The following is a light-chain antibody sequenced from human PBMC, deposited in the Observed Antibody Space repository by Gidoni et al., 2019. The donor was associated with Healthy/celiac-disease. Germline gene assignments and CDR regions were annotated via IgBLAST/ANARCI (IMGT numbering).Light chain of an antibody. CDR1: SSDVGGYNY. CDR2: EVS. J-gene: IGLJ2*01. CDR3: SSYTSSSRV. Sequence: QSALPQPASVSGSPGQSITISCTETSSDVGGYNYVSWYQQHPGKAPKLMIYEVSNRPSGVSNRFSGSKSGNTASLTISGLQAEDEADYYCSSYTSSSRVFGGGTKLTVL. V-gene: IGLV2-14*01.